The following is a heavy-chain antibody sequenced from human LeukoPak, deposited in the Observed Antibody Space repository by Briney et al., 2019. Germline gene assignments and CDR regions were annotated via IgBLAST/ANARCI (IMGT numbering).Heavy chain of an antibody. CDR1: GFTFSGYA. V-gene: IGHV3-23*01. CDR3: AQASEMYGGKGILDY. CDR2: ISGSGGST. J-gene: IGHJ4*02. Sequence: PGGSLRLSCAASGFTFSGYAMSWVRQAPGKGLEWVSAISGSGGSTYYADSVKGRFTISRDNSKNTLYLQMNSLRAEDTAVYYCAQASEMYGGKGILDYWGQGTLVTVSS. D-gene: IGHD4-23*01.